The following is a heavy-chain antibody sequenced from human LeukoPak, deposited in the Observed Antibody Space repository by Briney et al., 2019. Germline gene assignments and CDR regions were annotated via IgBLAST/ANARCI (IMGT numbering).Heavy chain of an antibody. CDR3: ATWGPNALDM. CDR2: IYYSGTT. J-gene: IGHJ3*02. D-gene: IGHD7-27*01. CDR1: GDSISSSSYY. Sequence: SETVSLTCTVSGDSISSSSYYWVWIRQPPGKGLEWIGSIYYSGTTYYNVSLESRVTISLDTSKNQFSLKLSSVTAADTAVYYCATWGPNALDMWGQGTMVTVSS. V-gene: IGHV4-39*07.